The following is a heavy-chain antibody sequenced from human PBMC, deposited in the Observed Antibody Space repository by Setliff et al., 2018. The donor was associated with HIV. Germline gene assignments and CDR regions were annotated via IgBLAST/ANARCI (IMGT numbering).Heavy chain of an antibody. Sequence: SETLSLTCAVSGYSISSGYYWGWIRQPPGRGLEWIGNIYHSGGTHYNPSLRSRVTISVDTSKNHFSLKLSSVTAADTAVYYCVGGLRSRSQGHFDYWGQGTLVTVSS. CDR3: VGGLRSRSQGHFDY. CDR1: GYSISSGYY. D-gene: IGHD5-12*01. V-gene: IGHV4-38-2*01. J-gene: IGHJ4*02. CDR2: IYHSGGT.